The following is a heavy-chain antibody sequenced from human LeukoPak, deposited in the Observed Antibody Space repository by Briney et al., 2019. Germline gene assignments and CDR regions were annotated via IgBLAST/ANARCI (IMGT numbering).Heavy chain of an antibody. CDR1: GGSISSYY. V-gene: IGHV4-4*07. CDR2: IYTSGST. J-gene: IGHJ3*02. D-gene: IGHD3-3*01. CDR3: ARVNTIFGVVIAGDAFDI. Sequence: PSETLSLTCTVSGGSISSYYWSWIRQPAGKGLEWIGRIYTSGSTNYNPSLKSRVTISVDTSKNQFSLKLSSVTAADTAVYYCARVNTIFGVVIAGDAFDIWGQGTMVTVSS.